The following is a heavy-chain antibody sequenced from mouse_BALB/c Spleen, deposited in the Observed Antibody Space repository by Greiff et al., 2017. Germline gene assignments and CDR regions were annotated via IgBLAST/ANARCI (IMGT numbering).Heavy chain of an antibody. D-gene: IGHD2-2*01. CDR3: ARLYYGYDGGFAY. CDR1: GYNFTSYW. J-gene: IGHJ3*01. CDR2: IYPGSGST. Sequence: VQLQQPGAELVKPGTSVKLSCKASGYNFTSYWINWVKLRPGQGLEWIGDIYPGSGSTNYNEKFKSKATLTVDTSSSTAYMQLSSLASEDSALYYCARLYYGYDGGFAYWGQGTLVTVSA. V-gene: IGHV1-55*01.